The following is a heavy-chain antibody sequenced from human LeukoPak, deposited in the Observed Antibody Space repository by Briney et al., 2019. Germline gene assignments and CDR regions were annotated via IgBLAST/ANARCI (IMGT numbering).Heavy chain of an antibody. J-gene: IGHJ3*02. D-gene: IGHD2-2*02. CDR1: GFTFSTYA. CDR3: ARACSSTRCYRSWDAFDI. CDR2: ISNDGSNK. V-gene: IGHV3-30-3*01. Sequence: GRSLRLSCAASGFTFSTYAMHWVRHAPGKGLEWVAVISNDGSNKYYADSVKGRFTISRDNSKNTLYLQMNSLRAEDTAVYYCARACSSTRCYRSWDAFDIWGQGTMVTVSS.